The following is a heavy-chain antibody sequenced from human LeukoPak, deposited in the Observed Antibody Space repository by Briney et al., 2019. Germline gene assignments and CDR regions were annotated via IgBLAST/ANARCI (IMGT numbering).Heavy chain of an antibody. D-gene: IGHD1-26*01. CDR3: ARTIVRATIGVDD. CDR2: ISSSGSVK. CDR1: GFTFSNYS. J-gene: IGHJ4*02. Sequence: GGSLRLSCAASGFTFSNYSMNWVRQAPGKGLEWVSYISSSGSVKYYADSVKGRFTISRDNAKNSLSLQMNSLRAEDTAVYYCARTIVRATIGVDDWGQGTLVTVSS. V-gene: IGHV3-48*04.